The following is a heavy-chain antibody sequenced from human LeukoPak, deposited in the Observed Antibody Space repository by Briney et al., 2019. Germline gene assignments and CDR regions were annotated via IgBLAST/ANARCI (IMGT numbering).Heavy chain of an antibody. CDR2: IYSGGST. Sequence: GGSLRLSCAASGFTVSSNYMSWVRQAPGKGLERVSVIYSGGSTYYADSVEGRFTISRDNSKNTLYLQMNSLRAEDTAVYYCAKDLGSGWYKGAFDIWGQGTMVTVSS. D-gene: IGHD6-19*01. J-gene: IGHJ3*02. CDR3: AKDLGSGWYKGAFDI. V-gene: IGHV3-66*02. CDR1: GFTVSSNY.